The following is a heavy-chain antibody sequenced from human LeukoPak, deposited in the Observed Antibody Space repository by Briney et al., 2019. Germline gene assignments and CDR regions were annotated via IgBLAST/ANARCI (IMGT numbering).Heavy chain of an antibody. J-gene: IGHJ4*02. CDR2: MSYDGSNK. D-gene: IGHD4-11*01. CDR1: GFTFSSYG. CDR3: AKGLLSNSQRGHFDY. V-gene: IGHV3-30*18. Sequence: GGSLRLSCAASGFTFSSYGMHWVRQAPGKGLEWVAVMSYDGSNKYCADSVKGRFTISRDNSKNTLYLQMNSLRTEDTAVYYCAKGLLSNSQRGHFDYWGQGTLVTVSS.